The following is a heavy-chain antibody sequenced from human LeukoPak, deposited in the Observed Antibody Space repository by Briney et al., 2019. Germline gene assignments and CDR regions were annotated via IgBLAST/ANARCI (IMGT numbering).Heavy chain of an antibody. CDR3: AIDAGWRGYTYGQFV. Sequence: PGGSLRLSCVASGFIFSNYWMHWVRQAPGKGLVCVSRIHTDGSSTTYADSVRGRFTISRDNTKNTVYLQMNSLRAEDTAVYYCAIDAGWRGYTYGQFVWGQGTLVTVSS. J-gene: IGHJ4*02. D-gene: IGHD5-18*01. V-gene: IGHV3-74*01. CDR2: IHTDGSST. CDR1: GFIFSNYW.